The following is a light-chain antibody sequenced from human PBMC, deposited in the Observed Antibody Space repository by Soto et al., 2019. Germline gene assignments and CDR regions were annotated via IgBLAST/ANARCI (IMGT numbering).Light chain of an antibody. CDR1: QTISTY. V-gene: IGKV1-39*01. CDR3: QQTNSFPHT. CDR2: DAS. Sequence: DIQMTQSPSSLSASVGDRVTITCRASQTISTYLNWYQQKPGKAPRLLIYDASSLLSGVPSRFSGSGSGTDFTLTIASLQPEDFATYYCQQTNSFPHTFGQGTKLQIK. J-gene: IGKJ2*01.